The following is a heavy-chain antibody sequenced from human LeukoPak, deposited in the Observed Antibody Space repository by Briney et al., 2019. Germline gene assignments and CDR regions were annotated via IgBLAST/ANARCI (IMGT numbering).Heavy chain of an antibody. CDR1: GDSITSSSYY. J-gene: IGHJ4*02. Sequence: SETLSLTCTVSGDSITSSSYYWGWIRQPPGKGLEWIGSIYYSGSTYYNPSLKSRVTISVDTSKNQFSLKLSSVTAADTAVYYCARDNSRPYGGKDWGQGTLVTVSS. V-gene: IGHV4-39*02. D-gene: IGHD4-23*01. CDR2: IYYSGST. CDR3: ARDNSRPYGGKD.